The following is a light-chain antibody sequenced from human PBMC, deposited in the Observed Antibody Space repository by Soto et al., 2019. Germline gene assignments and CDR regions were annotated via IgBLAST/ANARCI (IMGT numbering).Light chain of an antibody. Sequence: DIQMTQSPSTLSASVGDRVTITCRPSQSVSSWLAWYQQKPGKAPKLLIYEASSLESGVPSRFSGSVSGTEFTLTISSLQPDDFATDYCQQYNSYSWTFGQGTKVEIK. CDR3: QQYNSYSWT. CDR1: QSVSSW. CDR2: EAS. J-gene: IGKJ1*01. V-gene: IGKV1-5*03.